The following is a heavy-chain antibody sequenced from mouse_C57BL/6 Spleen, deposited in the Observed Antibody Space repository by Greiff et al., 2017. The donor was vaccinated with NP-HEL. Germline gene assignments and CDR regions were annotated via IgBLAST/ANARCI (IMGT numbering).Heavy chain of an antibody. V-gene: IGHV1-80*01. CDR3: ARGTAQAFAY. CDR1: GYAFSSSW. Sequence: QVQLKESGAELVKPGASVKISCKASGYAFSSSWMPWVKQRPGKGLECIGQIYPGSGDTNYNGKFKGKATLTADKSSSTAYMQLSSLTSEDSAVYFCARGTAQAFAYWGQGTLVTVSA. D-gene: IGHD3-2*02. J-gene: IGHJ3*01. CDR2: IYPGSGDT.